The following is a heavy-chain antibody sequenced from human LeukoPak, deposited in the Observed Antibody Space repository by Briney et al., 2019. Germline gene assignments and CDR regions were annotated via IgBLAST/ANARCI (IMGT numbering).Heavy chain of an antibody. CDR3: ARDLAHYYDSSGYPYDY. J-gene: IGHJ4*02. V-gene: IGHV3-23*01. D-gene: IGHD3-22*01. CDR2: ISGSGGST. Sequence: GGSLRLSCAASGFTFSSYAMSWVRQAPGKGLEWVSAISGSGGSTYYADSVKGRFTISRDNAKNSLYLQMNSLRAEDTAVYYCARDLAHYYDSSGYPYDYWGQGTLVTVSS. CDR1: GFTFSSYA.